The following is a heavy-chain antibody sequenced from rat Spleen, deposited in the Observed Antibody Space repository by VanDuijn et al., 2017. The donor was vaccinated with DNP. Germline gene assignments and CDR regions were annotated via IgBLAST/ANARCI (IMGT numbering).Heavy chain of an antibody. CDR1: GFTFSDYA. V-gene: IGHV5-17*01. CDR2: ISSDGSRT. CDR3: ATHRGY. Sequence: EVQLVESGGGLVQPGRSLKLSCAASGFTFSDYAMAWVRQAPKKGLEWVATISSDGSRTYYRDSVKGRFTISRDNPKSTLYLQMDSLRSEDTATYYCATHRGYWGQGVMVTVSS. J-gene: IGHJ2*01.